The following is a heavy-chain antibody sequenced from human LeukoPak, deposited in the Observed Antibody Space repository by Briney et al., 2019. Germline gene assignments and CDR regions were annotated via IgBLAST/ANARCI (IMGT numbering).Heavy chain of an antibody. CDR3: AREFGELLDY. CDR2: IYTSGST. V-gene: IGHV4-61*02. D-gene: IGHD3-10*01. CDR1: GGSISSGSYY. J-gene: IGHJ4*02. Sequence: SEIPSLTCTVSGGSISSGSYYWSWIRQPAGKGLEWIGRIYTSGSTNYNPSLKSRVTISVDRSKNQFSLKLSSVTAADTAVYYCAREFGELLDYWGQRTLVTVSS.